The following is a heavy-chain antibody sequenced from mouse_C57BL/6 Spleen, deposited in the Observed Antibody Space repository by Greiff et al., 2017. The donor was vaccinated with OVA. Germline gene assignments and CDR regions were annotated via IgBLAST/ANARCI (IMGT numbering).Heavy chain of an antibody. Sequence: VQLKESGGDLVKPGGSLKLSCAASGFTFSSYGMSWVRQTPDKRLEWVATISSGGSYTYYPDSVKGRFTISRDNAKNTLYLQMSSLKSEDTAMYYCARPHNWDVWYFDYWGQGTTLTVSS. D-gene: IGHD4-1*01. CDR3: ARPHNWDVWYFDY. V-gene: IGHV5-6*01. CDR1: GFTFSSYG. J-gene: IGHJ2*01. CDR2: ISSGGSYT.